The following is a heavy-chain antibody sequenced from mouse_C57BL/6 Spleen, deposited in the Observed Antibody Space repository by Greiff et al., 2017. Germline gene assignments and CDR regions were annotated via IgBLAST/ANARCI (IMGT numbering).Heavy chain of an antibody. J-gene: IGHJ3*01. CDR3: ARSYKGEGFAY. V-gene: IGHV1-50*01. CDR2: IDPSDSYT. D-gene: IGHD1-3*01. Sequence: QVQLQQPGAELVKPGASVKLSCKASGYTFTSYWMPWVKQRPGQGLEWIGEIDPSDSYTNYNQKFKGKATLTVDTSYSTAYMQLSSLTSEDSAVYYCARSYKGEGFAYWGQGTLVTVSA. CDR1: GYTFTSYW.